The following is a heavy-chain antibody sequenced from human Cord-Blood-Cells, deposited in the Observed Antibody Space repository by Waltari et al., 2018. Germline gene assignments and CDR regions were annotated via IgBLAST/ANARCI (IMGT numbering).Heavy chain of an antibody. J-gene: IGHJ3*02. CDR2: IYSGGRT. CDR1: GFTARSNY. D-gene: IGHD2-2*01. CDR3: ASPFRYCSSTSCPRGAFDI. Sequence: EVQLVESVAGLVQPGGSLRLSFAASGFTARSNYMSWVRQARGRGLEWVSVIYSGGRTYYADSVKVRFTISRDNSKNTLYLQMNSLRAEDTAVYYCASPFRYCSSTSCPRGAFDIWGQGTMVTVSS. V-gene: IGHV3-53*01.